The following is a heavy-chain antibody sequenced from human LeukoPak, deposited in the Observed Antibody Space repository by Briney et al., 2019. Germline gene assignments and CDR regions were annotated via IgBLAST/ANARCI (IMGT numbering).Heavy chain of an antibody. D-gene: IGHD6-19*01. Sequence: ASVKVSCKASGYTFTSYYMHWVRQAPGQGLEWMGIINPSGGSTSYAQKFQGRVTMTRDTSTSTVYMELSSLRSEDTAVYYCARELANFGSGPKNFDYWGQGTLVTVSS. V-gene: IGHV1-46*01. CDR2: INPSGGST. CDR1: GYTFTSYY. CDR3: ARELANFGSGPKNFDY. J-gene: IGHJ4*02.